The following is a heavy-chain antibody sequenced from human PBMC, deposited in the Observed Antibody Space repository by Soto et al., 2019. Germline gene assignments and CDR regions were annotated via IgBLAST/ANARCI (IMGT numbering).Heavy chain of an antibody. D-gene: IGHD3-22*01. J-gene: IGHJ3*02. CDR1: GGSISSSSYY. V-gene: IGHV4-39*07. CDR3: AATDSSGPSAFDI. CDR2: IYYSGST. Sequence: PSETLSLTCTVSGGSISSSSYYWGWIRQPPGKGLEWIGSIYYSGSTYYNPSLKSRVTISVDTSKNQFSLKLSSVTAADTAVYYCAATDSSGPSAFDIWGQGTMVTVSS.